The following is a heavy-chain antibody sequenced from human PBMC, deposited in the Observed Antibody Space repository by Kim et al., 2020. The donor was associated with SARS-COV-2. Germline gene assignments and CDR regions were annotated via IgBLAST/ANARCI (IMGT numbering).Heavy chain of an antibody. D-gene: IGHD2-2*01. CDR1: GFTFSSHA. J-gene: IGHJ5*01. Sequence: GGSLRLSCAASGFTFSSHAMHWVRQAPGKGLEWVSSITDSGAGTFYADSVKGRFTPTRDNSNNILYLQINSLRGDATAVYYCAKGAYSTTWRDWFDAWG. CDR3: AKGAYSTTWRDWFDA. CDR2: ITDSGAGT. V-gene: IGHV3-23*01.